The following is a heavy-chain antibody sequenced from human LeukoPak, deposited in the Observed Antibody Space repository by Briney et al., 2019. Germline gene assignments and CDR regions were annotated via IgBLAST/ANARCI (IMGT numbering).Heavy chain of an antibody. CDR3: ARISFDFLTGYKFDY. CDR1: GYSISSGYY. J-gene: IGHJ4*02. D-gene: IGHD3-9*01. Sequence: SETLSLTCTVSGYSISSGYYWGWIRPPPGKGLEWIGYVSDSGSTYFTPSLKTRLSISLDTSKNQFSLSLSSMTAADTAVFYCARISFDFLTGYKFDYWGRGTLVTVSS. CDR2: VSDSGST. V-gene: IGHV4-38-2*02.